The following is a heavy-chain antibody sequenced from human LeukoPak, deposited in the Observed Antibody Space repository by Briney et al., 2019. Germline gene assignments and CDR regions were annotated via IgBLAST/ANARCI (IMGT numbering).Heavy chain of an antibody. CDR3: AREALPYYDFWSGPRHNWFDP. Sequence: PSETLSLTCTVSGGSISSYYWSWIRQPAGKGLEWIGRIYTSGSTNYNPSLKSRVTMSVDTSKNQFSLKLSSVTAADTAVYYCAREALPYYDFWSGPRHNWFDPWGQGTLVTVSS. V-gene: IGHV4-4*07. CDR2: IYTSGST. CDR1: GGSISSYY. D-gene: IGHD3-3*01. J-gene: IGHJ5*02.